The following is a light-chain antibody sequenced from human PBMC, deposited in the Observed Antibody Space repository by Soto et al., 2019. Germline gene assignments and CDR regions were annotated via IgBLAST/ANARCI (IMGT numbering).Light chain of an antibody. CDR2: AAS. J-gene: IGKJ1*01. CDR1: QSVSSL. V-gene: IGKV3-11*01. CDR3: QQRSNWPWT. Sequence: EIVLTQSPATLYSSPGERATLSCGASQSVSSLLAWYQQKPGQAPRLLIYAASNRATGIPARFSGSGSGTDFTLTISSLEPEDFAVYYCQQRSNWPWTFDQGTKVEI.